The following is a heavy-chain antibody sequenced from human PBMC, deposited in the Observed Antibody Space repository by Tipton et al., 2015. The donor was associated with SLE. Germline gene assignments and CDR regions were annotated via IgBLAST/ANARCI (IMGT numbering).Heavy chain of an antibody. CDR3: AATTVTTGLDY. V-gene: IGHV3-11*04. D-gene: IGHD4-17*01. CDR2: ISSSGSTI. CDR1: GFTFSSYA. J-gene: IGHJ4*02. Sequence: SLRLSCAASGFTFSSYAMSWIRQAPGKGLEWVSYISSSGSTIYYADSVKGRFTISRDNAKNSLYLQMNSLRAEDTAVYYCAATTVTTGLDYWGQGTLVTVSS.